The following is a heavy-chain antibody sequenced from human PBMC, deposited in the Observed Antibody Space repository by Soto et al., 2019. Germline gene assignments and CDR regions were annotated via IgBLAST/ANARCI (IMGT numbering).Heavy chain of an antibody. CDR1: GFTFSTYG. V-gene: IGHV3-30*18. D-gene: IGHD5-12*01. J-gene: IGHJ4*02. CDR2: IPSDESRK. CDR3: AKDPGYGLDY. Sequence: QVQLVESGGGVVQPGRSLRLSCAASGFTFSTYGMHWVRQAPGKGLEWVAAIPSDESRKYYADSVKGRFTISRDNSKNTLYLQMNSLRAEDPALYYCAKDPGYGLDYWGQGTLVTVSS.